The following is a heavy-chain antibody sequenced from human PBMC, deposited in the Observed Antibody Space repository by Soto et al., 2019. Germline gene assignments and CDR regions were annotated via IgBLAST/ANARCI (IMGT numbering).Heavy chain of an antibody. Sequence: SETLSLTCTVPGGSISSYYWSWIRQPPGKGLEWIGYIYYSGSTNYNPSLKSRVTISVDTSKNQFSLKLSSVTAADTAVYYCARDRSGYGVDAFDIWGQGTMVTV. CDR2: IYYSGST. D-gene: IGHD5-12*01. CDR1: GGSISSYY. V-gene: IGHV4-59*01. CDR3: ARDRSGYGVDAFDI. J-gene: IGHJ3*02.